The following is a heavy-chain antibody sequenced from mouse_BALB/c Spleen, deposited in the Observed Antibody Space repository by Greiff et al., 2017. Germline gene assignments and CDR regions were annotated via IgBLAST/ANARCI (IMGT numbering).Heavy chain of an antibody. J-gene: IGHJ3*01. CDR1: GFTFSSYG. CDR3: ARRRDGNYAWFAY. CDR2: INSNGGST. D-gene: IGHD2-1*01. V-gene: IGHV5-6-3*01. Sequence: EVNLVESGGGLVQPGGSLKLSCAASGFTFSSYGMSWVRQTPDKRLELVATINSNGGSTYYPDSVKGRFTISRDNAKNTLYLQMSSLKSEDTAMYYCARRRDGNYAWFAYWGQGTLVTVSA.